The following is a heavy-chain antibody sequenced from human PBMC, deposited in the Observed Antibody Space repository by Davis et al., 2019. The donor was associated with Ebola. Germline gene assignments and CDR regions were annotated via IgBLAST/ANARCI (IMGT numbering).Heavy chain of an antibody. Sequence: SETLSLTCAVYGGSFSGYYWSWIRQPPGKGLEWIGEINHSGSTNYNPSLKSRVTISVDKSKNQFSLKLSSVTAADTAVYYCARRGVYGDYRYYFDYWGQGTLVTVSS. CDR2: INHSGST. V-gene: IGHV4-34*01. J-gene: IGHJ4*02. CDR1: GGSFSGYY. D-gene: IGHD4-17*01. CDR3: ARRGVYGDYRYYFDY.